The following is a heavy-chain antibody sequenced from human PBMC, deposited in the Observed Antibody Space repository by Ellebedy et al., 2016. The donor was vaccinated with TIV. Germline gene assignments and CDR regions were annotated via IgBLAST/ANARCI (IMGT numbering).Heavy chain of an antibody. D-gene: IGHD3-10*01. Sequence: GESLKISXKGSGYSSTSYWIGWVRQMPGKGLEWMGIIYPGDSDTRYSPSFQGQVTISADKSISTAYLQWSSLKASDTAMYYCARLMVENYYGSGSYWDMGDAFDIWGQGTMVTVSS. CDR3: ARLMVENYYGSGSYWDMGDAFDI. J-gene: IGHJ3*02. CDR1: GYSSTSYW. CDR2: IYPGDSDT. V-gene: IGHV5-51*01.